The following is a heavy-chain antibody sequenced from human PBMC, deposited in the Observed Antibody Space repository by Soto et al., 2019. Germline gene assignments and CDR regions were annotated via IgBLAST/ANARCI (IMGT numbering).Heavy chain of an antibody. CDR3: AREAYYGSPNFDY. CDR1: GGTFSSYA. CDR2: IIPIFGTA. J-gene: IGHJ4*02. V-gene: IGHV1-69*13. D-gene: IGHD1-26*01. Sequence: SVKVSCKASGGTFSSYAISWVRQAPGQGPEWMGGIIPIFGTANYAQKFQGRVTITADESTSTAYMELSSLRSEDTAVYYCAREAYYGSPNFDYWGQGTLVTVSS.